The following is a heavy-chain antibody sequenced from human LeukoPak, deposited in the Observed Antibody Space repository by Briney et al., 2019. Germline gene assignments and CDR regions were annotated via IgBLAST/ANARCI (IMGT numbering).Heavy chain of an antibody. CDR3: ARVYSGGSWNFDY. CDR2: INTNTGNP. V-gene: IGHV7-4-1*02. J-gene: IGHJ4*02. Sequence: ASVKASCKASGYTFTSYAMNWVRQAPGQGLEWMGWINTNTGNPTYAQGLTGRFVFSLDTSVSTAYLQISSLKAEDTAVFYCARVYSGGSWNFDYWGQGTLVTVSS. CDR1: GYTFTSYA. D-gene: IGHD2-15*01.